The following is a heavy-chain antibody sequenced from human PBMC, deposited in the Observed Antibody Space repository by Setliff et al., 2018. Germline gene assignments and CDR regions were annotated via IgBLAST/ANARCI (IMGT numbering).Heavy chain of an antibody. CDR1: GGSISNYY. CDR3: ARKGISALSGAFDM. D-gene: IGHD1-26*01. Sequence: PSETLSLTCTVSGGSISNYYWSWIRQPAGKGLEWIGRIYTSGSTNYNPSLKSRVTMSVDTSKNQFSLKLSSVTAADTAVYYCARKGISALSGAFDMWGKGTRVTVSS. CDR2: IYTSGST. V-gene: IGHV4-4*07. J-gene: IGHJ3*02.